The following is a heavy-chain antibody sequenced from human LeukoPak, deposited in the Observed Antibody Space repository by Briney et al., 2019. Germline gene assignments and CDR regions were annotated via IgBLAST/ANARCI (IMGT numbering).Heavy chain of an antibody. CDR2: IIPIFGTA. CDR3: ARSPHGGGYYGDAFDI. V-gene: IGHV1-69*13. J-gene: IGHJ3*02. Sequence: SVKVSCKASGGTFSSYAISWVRQAPGQGLEWMGGIIPIFGTANYAQKFQGRVTITADESTSTAYMELSSLRSEDTAVYYCARSPHGGGYYGDAFDIWGQGTMVTVSS. D-gene: IGHD3-22*01. CDR1: GGTFSSYA.